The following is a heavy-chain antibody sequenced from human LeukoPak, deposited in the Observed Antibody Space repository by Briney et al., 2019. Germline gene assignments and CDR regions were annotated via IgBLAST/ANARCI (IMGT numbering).Heavy chain of an antibody. Sequence: ASVKVSCKASGYSFTAHYMHWVRQAPGQGLEWMGWINPNSGDTNYAQKFQGRVTMTRDTSISTVYMELSRLRSDDTAVYFCARIYFGPDYWGQGTPVTVSS. CDR2: INPNSGDT. V-gene: IGHV1-2*02. CDR1: GYSFTAHY. CDR3: ARIYFGPDY. J-gene: IGHJ4*02. D-gene: IGHD3-9*01.